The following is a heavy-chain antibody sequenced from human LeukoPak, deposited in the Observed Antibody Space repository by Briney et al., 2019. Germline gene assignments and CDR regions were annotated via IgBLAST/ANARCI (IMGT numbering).Heavy chain of an antibody. Sequence: SQTLSLTCTVSGASISSGSSYWSWIRQPAGNRPEWIGRIYYTGKTIYNPSLMSRVTISLDTSKNQFSLNLSSVSAADTALYYCAKNNGYGYWFDYWGQGILVTVSS. V-gene: IGHV4-61*02. CDR3: AKNNGYGYWFDY. CDR1: GASISSGSSY. CDR2: IYYTGKT. D-gene: IGHD5-12*01. J-gene: IGHJ4*02.